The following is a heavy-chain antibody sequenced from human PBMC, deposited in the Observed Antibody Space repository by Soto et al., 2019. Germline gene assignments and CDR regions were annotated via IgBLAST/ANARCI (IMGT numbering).Heavy chain of an antibody. D-gene: IGHD3-10*01. J-gene: IGHJ6*02. CDR2: IYNSGST. V-gene: IGHV4-59*06. CDR3: ARGAGTHRWKYYYGMDV. Sequence: PSETLSLTCTVSGGSITNYYWTWIRQQSGKGLEWIGYIYNSGSTYYNPSLKSRVTISLDTSKNQFSLKLSSVTAADTAVYYCARGAGTHRWKYYYGMDVWGQGTTVTVSS. CDR1: GGSITNYY.